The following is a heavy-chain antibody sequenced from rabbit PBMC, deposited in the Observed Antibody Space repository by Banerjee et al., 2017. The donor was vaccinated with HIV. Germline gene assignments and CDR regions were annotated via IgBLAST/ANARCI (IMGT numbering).Heavy chain of an antibody. Sequence: QLKESGGGLVQPGGSLKLSCKASGFDFSSYYMSWVRQAPGKGLEWIGYIDPVFGSTYYASWVNGRFTISSHNAQNTLYLQLNSLTAADTATYFCARMYASNQEGYDAFDPWGPGTLVTVS. D-gene: IGHD1-1*01. CDR2: IDPVFGST. V-gene: IGHV1S7*01. J-gene: IGHJ2*01. CDR3: ARMYASNQEGYDAFDP. CDR1: GFDFSSYY.